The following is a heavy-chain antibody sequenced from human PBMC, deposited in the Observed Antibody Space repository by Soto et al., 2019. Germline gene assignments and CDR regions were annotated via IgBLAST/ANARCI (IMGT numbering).Heavy chain of an antibody. CDR2: ISSSSSYT. D-gene: IGHD5-12*01. Sequence: PGGSLRLSCAASGFTFSDYYMSWIRQAPGKGQEWVSYISSSSSYTNYADSVKGRFTISRDNAKNSLYLQMNSLRAEDTAVYYCARGRDGYNIFFDYWGQGTLVTVSS. V-gene: IGHV3-11*06. CDR3: ARGRDGYNIFFDY. J-gene: IGHJ4*02. CDR1: GFTFSDYY.